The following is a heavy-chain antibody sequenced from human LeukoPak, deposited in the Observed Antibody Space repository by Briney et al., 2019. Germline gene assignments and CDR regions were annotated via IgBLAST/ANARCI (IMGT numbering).Heavy chain of an antibody. D-gene: IGHD4-17*01. CDR3: ARDPAPLPMYGDSESWFDP. CDR1: GYTFTSYA. V-gene: IGHV1-3*01. J-gene: IGHJ5*02. Sequence: ASVKVSCKASGYTFTSYAMHWVRQAPGQRLEWMGWINAGNGNTKYSQKFQGRVTITRDTSASTAYMELSSLRSEDTAVYYRARDPAPLPMYGDSESWFDPWGQGTLVTVSS. CDR2: INAGNGNT.